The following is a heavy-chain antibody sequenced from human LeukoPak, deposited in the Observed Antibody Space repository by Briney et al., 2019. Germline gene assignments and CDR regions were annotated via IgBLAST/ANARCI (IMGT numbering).Heavy chain of an antibody. CDR1: GFTFSSYE. D-gene: IGHD6-13*01. J-gene: IGHJ4*02. CDR3: ARGEGIAAAGPEDFDY. Sequence: GGSLRLSCAASGFTFSSYEMNWVRQAPGKGLEWVSYISSSGSTIYYADSVKGRFTISRDNAKNSLYLQMNSLRAEDTAVYYCARGEGIAAAGPEDFDYWGQGTLVTVSS. V-gene: IGHV3-48*03. CDR2: ISSSGSTI.